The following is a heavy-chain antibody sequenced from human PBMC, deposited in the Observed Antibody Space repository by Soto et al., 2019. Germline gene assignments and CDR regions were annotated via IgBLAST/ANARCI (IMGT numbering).Heavy chain of an antibody. CDR2: ISPSGGTI. CDR1: GFTFSDYY. J-gene: IGHJ5*02. D-gene: IGHD3-10*01. Sequence: QVQLVESGGGLVKPGGSLRLSCAASGFTFSDYYMSWIRQAPGKGLEWVSYISPSGGTIYYADSVKGRFTLSRDNAKNSLDLQMNRLRAEDPAVYHCVRVGYAYGNDPWGQGTLVAVSS. CDR3: VRVGYAYGNDP. V-gene: IGHV3-11*01.